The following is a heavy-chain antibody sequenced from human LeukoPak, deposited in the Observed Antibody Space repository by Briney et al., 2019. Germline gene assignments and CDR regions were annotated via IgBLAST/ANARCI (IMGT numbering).Heavy chain of an antibody. D-gene: IGHD3-3*01. J-gene: IGHJ5*02. Sequence: YPGGSLRLSCAASGFTFSSYSMNWVRQAPGKGLEWVSYISSSSSTIYYADSVKGRFTISRDNAKSSLYLQMNSLRAEDTAVYYCARDWTEAIPYYDFWSGYPNWFDPWGQGTLVTVSS. CDR2: ISSSSSTI. CDR1: GFTFSSYS. CDR3: ARDWTEAIPYYDFWSGYPNWFDP. V-gene: IGHV3-48*01.